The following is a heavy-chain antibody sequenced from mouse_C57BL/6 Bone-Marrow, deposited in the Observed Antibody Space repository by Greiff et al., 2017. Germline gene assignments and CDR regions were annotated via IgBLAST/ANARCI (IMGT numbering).Heavy chain of an antibody. CDR3: PSDIDY. J-gene: IGHJ2*01. V-gene: IGHV5-17*01. Sequence: EVKLQESGGGLVKPGGSVKLSCPASGFTFSDYGMHWVRQAPEKGLEWVAYISSGSSTIYYADTVKGRFIIPRDNTKNTLFLQMTSLRSEGTGVYYGPSDIDYWGQGAPLTVSS. CDR1: GFTFSDYG. CDR2: ISSGSSTI.